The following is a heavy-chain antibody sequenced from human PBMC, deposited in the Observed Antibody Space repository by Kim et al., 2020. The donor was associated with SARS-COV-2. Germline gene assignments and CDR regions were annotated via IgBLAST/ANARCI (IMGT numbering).Heavy chain of an antibody. CDR2: ISFDGAND. CDR1: GFTFSDYG. CDR3: AKDRKEWERYTALLDN. D-gene: IGHD1-26*01. Sequence: GGSLRLSCAGSGFTFSDYGMHWVRQAPGKGLEWVAVISFDGANDYYSVSVKGRFIISRDNSKNTLFLQMNSLKADDTAVYFCAKDRKEWERYTALLDNWGQGTLVTVSS. J-gene: IGHJ4*02. V-gene: IGHV3-30*18.